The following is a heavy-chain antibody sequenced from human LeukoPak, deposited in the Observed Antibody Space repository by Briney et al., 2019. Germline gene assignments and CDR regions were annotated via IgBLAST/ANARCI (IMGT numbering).Heavy chain of an antibody. D-gene: IGHD3-10*01. V-gene: IGHV4-4*02. CDR3: ARELGSGSYYFDY. J-gene: IGHJ4*02. CDR1: GGSISSSNW. Sequence: SETLSLTCAVSGGSISSSNWWSWARQPPGKGLEWIGEIYHSGSTNYNPSLKSRVTISVDKSKNQFSLKLSSVTAADTAVYYCARELGSGSYYFDYWGQGTLVTVSS. CDR2: IYHSGST.